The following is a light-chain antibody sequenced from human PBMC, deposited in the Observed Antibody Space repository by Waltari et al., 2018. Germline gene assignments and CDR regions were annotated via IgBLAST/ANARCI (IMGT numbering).Light chain of an antibody. CDR3: QQYNNWPPMYT. CDR2: PAS. V-gene: IGKV3-15*01. J-gene: IGKJ2*01. CDR1: YSVSRN. Sequence: EMVMTQSPATLSVSPGERATLHCRASYSVSRNLAWYQQKPGQAPRLLIYPASTRATGVPARFSGGGSGTEFTLTISNMQSEDFAVYYCQQYNNWPPMYTFGQGTKLEIK.